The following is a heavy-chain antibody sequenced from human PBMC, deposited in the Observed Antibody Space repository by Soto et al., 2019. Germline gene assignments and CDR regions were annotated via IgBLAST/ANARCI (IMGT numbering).Heavy chain of an antibody. CDR2: IKHTGDA. J-gene: IGHJ5*02. V-gene: IGHV4-4*02. Sequence: SETLSLTCAVSGDSIKTETWWSWLRQLPGTGLEWIGEIKHTGDANANPALRSRVSMSVDRTKNQFFLNLRSVSAADTAVYFCARNGKFYYYDNSGLPFDPCGQRTLVTVSS. CDR1: GDSIKTETW. CDR3: ARNGKFYYYDNSGLPFDP. D-gene: IGHD3-22*01.